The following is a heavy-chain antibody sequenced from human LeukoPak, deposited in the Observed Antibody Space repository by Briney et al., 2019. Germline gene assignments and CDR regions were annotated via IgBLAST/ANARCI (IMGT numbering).Heavy chain of an antibody. D-gene: IGHD6-13*01. J-gene: IGHJ4*02. Sequence: ASVKVSCKASGYTFTSYAMHWVRQAPGQRLEWMGWINAGNGNTKYSQKFQGRVTITRDTSASTAYMELSSLRSEDTAVYYCARAAAGTEPFDYWGQGTLVTVSS. V-gene: IGHV1-3*01. CDR2: INAGNGNT. CDR3: ARAAAGTEPFDY. CDR1: GYTFTSYA.